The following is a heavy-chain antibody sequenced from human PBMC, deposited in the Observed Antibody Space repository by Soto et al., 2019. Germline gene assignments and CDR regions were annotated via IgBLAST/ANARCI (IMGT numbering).Heavy chain of an antibody. D-gene: IGHD3-22*01. Sequence: SVKVSCKASGGTFSSYAISWVRQAPGQGLEWMGGIIPIFGTANYSQKFQGRVTITADESTSTAYMELSSLRSEDTAVYYCARALYYYDSSGYYYGDYYYGMDVWGQGTTVTVSS. CDR3: ARALYYYDSSGYYYGDYYYGMDV. CDR1: GGTFSSYA. V-gene: IGHV1-69*01. J-gene: IGHJ6*02. CDR2: IIPIFGTA.